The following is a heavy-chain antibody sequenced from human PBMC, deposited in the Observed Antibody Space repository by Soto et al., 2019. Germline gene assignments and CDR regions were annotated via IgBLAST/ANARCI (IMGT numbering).Heavy chain of an antibody. D-gene: IGHD3-9*01. J-gene: IGHJ5*02. CDR1: GYTFTGYY. CDR2: INPNSGGT. V-gene: IGHV1-2*04. Sequence: ASVKVSCNASGYTFTGYYMHWVRQAPGQGLEWMGWINPNSGGTNYAQKFQGWVTMTRDTSISTAYMELSRLRSDDTAVYYCARGPHDILTGYNWFDPWGQGTLVTVSS. CDR3: ARGPHDILTGYNWFDP.